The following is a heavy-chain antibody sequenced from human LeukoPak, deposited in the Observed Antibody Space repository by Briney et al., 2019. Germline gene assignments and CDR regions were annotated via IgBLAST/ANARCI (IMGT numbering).Heavy chain of an antibody. Sequence: SETLSLTCTVSGGSISSYYWSWIRQPPGKGLKWIGYIYYSGSTNYNPSLKSRVTISVDTSKNQFSLKLSSVTAADTAVYYCARQPRGHSYGSALSDYWGQGTLVTVSS. D-gene: IGHD5-18*01. CDR1: GGSISSYY. J-gene: IGHJ4*02. CDR3: ARQPRGHSYGSALSDY. V-gene: IGHV4-59*01. CDR2: IYYSGST.